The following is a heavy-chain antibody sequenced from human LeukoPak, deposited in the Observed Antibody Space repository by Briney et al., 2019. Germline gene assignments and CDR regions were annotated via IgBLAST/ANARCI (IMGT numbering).Heavy chain of an antibody. V-gene: IGHV3-7*03. CDR3: AKDNSALKSTTYAFDI. J-gene: IGHJ3*02. CDR2: IKRDGSEK. Sequence: GGSLRLSCAASGFTFSSYWMSWVRQAPGKGLEWVANIKRDGSEKYYVDSVKGRYTIPRDNAKNSLYLQMNSLRAEDTAVYYCAKDNSALKSTTYAFDIWGQGTMVTVSS. D-gene: IGHD4-23*01. CDR1: GFTFSSYW.